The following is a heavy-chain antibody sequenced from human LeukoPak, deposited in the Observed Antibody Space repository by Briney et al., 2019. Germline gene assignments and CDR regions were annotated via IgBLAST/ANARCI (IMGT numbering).Heavy chain of an antibody. Sequence: ASVKVSCKASGYTFTSYYMHWVRQAPGQGLEWMGIIYPGDSDTRYSPSFQGQVTISADKSISTAYLQWSSLKASDTAMYYCARLLYYYDSSGYYPIYFDYWGQGTLVTVSS. CDR2: IYPGDSDT. V-gene: IGHV5-51*01. CDR3: ARLLYYYDSSGYYPIYFDY. J-gene: IGHJ4*02. D-gene: IGHD3-22*01. CDR1: GYTFTSYY.